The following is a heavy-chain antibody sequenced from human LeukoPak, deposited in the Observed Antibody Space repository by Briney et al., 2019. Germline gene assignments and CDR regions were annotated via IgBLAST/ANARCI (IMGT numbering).Heavy chain of an antibody. Sequence: SVKVSCKASGGTFSSYAISWVRQAPGQGHELMGRIIPILGIANYAQEFQGRVTITAGKSTSTAYMELSSLRSEDTAVYYCARGRSWFGDDAFDIWGQGTMVTVSS. CDR2: IIPILGIA. CDR1: GGTFSSYA. J-gene: IGHJ3*02. D-gene: IGHD3-10*01. CDR3: ARGRSWFGDDAFDI. V-gene: IGHV1-69*04.